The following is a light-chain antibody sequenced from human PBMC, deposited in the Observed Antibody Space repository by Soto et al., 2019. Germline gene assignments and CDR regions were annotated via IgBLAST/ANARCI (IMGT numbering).Light chain of an antibody. CDR1: LSLLHSNGYNY. CDR2: LGS. V-gene: IGKV2-28*01. Sequence: DIVMTQSPLSLPVTPGEPASISCRSSLSLLHSNGYNYLDWYLQKPGQSPQLLIYLGSNRSSGVPDRFSGSGSGTDFTLNISRVEAEDTGVYYCMQALQTLPTFGQGTRVEIK. CDR3: MQALQTLPT. J-gene: IGKJ1*01.